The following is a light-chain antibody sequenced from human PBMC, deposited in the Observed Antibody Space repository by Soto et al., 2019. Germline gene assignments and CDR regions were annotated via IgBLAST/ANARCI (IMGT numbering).Light chain of an antibody. V-gene: IGKV1-9*01. J-gene: IGKJ5*01. Sequence: EIQLTQSPSFLSASLGDRVTITCWASQDISNYLAWYQQKPGKAPRLLIHAASTLQSGVPSRFSGSGSGTEFTLTISSLQPEDFATYYCQLLNNYPLTFGQGTRLEIK. CDR2: AAS. CDR3: QLLNNYPLT. CDR1: QDISNY.